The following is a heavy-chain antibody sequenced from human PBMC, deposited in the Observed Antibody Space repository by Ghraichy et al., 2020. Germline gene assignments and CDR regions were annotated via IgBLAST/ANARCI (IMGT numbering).Heavy chain of an antibody. Sequence: GGSLRLSCAASGFTFSSYAMSWVRQAPGKGLEWVSAISGSGGSTYYADSVKGRFTISRDNSKNTLYLQMNSLRAEDTAVYYCAKSAVDDSSGYYSVDYWGQGTLVTVSS. D-gene: IGHD3-22*01. V-gene: IGHV3-23*01. J-gene: IGHJ4*02. CDR3: AKSAVDDSSGYYSVDY. CDR2: ISGSGGST. CDR1: GFTFSSYA.